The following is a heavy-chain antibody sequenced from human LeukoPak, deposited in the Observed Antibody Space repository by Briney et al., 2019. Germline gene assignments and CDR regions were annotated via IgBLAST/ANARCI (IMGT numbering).Heavy chain of an antibody. Sequence: ASVKVSCKASGYTFTSYCMHWVRQAPGQGLEWMGIINPSGGSTSYAQKFQGRVTMTRDTSTSTVYMELSSLRSEDTAVYYCARERIAVAGLDYWGQGTLVTVSS. CDR2: INPSGGST. D-gene: IGHD6-19*01. J-gene: IGHJ4*02. CDR1: GYTFTSYC. V-gene: IGHV1-46*01. CDR3: ARERIAVAGLDY.